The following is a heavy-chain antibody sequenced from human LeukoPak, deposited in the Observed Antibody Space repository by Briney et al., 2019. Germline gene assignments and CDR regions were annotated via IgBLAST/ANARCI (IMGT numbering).Heavy chain of an antibody. D-gene: IGHD6-13*01. J-gene: IGHJ4*02. CDR3: ASGYSSSWYARYYFDY. CDR1: GGSFSGYY. CDR2: INHSGST. V-gene: IGHV4-34*01. Sequence: SETLSLTCAVYGGSFSGYYWSWIRQPPGKGLEWIGEINHSGSTNYSPSLKSRVTISVDTSKNQFSLKLSSVTAADTAVYYCASGYSSSWYARYYFDYWGQGTLVTVSS.